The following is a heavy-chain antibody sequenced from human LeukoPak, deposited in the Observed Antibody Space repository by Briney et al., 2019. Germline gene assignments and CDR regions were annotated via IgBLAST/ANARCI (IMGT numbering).Heavy chain of an antibody. CDR1: GFTFSTFG. J-gene: IGHJ4*02. D-gene: IGHD6-6*01. Sequence: GGSLRLSCTTSGFTFSTFGMHWVRRAPGMGLEWMASIRSDESNKYYADSVKGRFTISRDNSKNTLYLQMNSLRAEDTAVYYCAKDIAALENYYFDYWGQGTLVTVSS. V-gene: IGHV3-30*02. CDR3: AKDIAALENYYFDY. CDR2: IRSDESNK.